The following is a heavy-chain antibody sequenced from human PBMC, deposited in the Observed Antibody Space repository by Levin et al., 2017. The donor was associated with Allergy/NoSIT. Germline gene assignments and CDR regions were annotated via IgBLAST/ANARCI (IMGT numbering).Heavy chain of an antibody. CDR3: ARDSIAVGRGAFDI. CDR1: GGSISSYY. J-gene: IGHJ3*02. D-gene: IGHD6-19*01. Sequence: SETLSLTCTVSGGSISSYYWSWIRQPPGKGLEWIGYIYYSGSTNYNPSLKSRVTISVDTSKNQFSLKLSSVTAADTAVYYCARDSIAVGRGAFDIWGQGTMVTVSS. CDR2: IYYSGST. V-gene: IGHV4-59*01.